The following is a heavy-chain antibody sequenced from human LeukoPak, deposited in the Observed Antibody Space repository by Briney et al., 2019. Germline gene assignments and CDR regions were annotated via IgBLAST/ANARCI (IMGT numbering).Heavy chain of an antibody. CDR2: IYHSGST. CDR1: GYSISSGYY. V-gene: IGHV4-38-2*02. CDR3: ARSGTGLLRYYFDY. J-gene: IGHJ4*02. D-gene: IGHD3-22*01. Sequence: SETLSLTCTVSGYSISSGYYWGWIRQPPGKGLEWIGSIYHSGSTYYNPSLKSRVTISIDTSKNQFSLKLSSVTAADTAVYYCARSGTGLLRYYFDYWGQGTLITVSS.